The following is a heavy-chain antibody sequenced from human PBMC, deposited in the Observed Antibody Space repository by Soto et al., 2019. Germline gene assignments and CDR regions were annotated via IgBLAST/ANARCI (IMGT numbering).Heavy chain of an antibody. CDR1: GGSISAYY. J-gene: IGHJ4*02. CDR3: ARAGDLGSYFDY. D-gene: IGHD2-21*01. Sequence: QVQLQESGPGLVTPSETLSLTCTVSGGSISAYYWSWIRQPPGKGLEWIAYIYYSGSTNYNPSLKSRVTISVDTSKSQFSLEVRYVTTADTAVYYCARAGDLGSYFDYWGQGTLVTVSS. CDR2: IYYSGST. V-gene: IGHV4-59*01.